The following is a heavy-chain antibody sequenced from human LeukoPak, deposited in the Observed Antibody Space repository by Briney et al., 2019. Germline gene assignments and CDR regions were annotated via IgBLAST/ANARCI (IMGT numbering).Heavy chain of an antibody. D-gene: IGHD2-2*01. CDR3: ARQVCSSISCYVDY. Sequence: SETLSLTCTVSRGSISSSSYYWAWIRQPPGKGLEWIGMIYHSGSTYYNPSLKSRVTISVDTSKKQFSLKLSAVTAADTAVYYCARQVCSSISCYVDYWGQRTLVTVSS. CDR1: RGSISSSSYY. V-gene: IGHV4-39*01. J-gene: IGHJ4*02. CDR2: IYHSGST.